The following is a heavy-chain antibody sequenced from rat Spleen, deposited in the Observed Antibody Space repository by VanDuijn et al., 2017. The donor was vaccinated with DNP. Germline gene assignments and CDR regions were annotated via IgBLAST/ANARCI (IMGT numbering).Heavy chain of an antibody. D-gene: IGHD1-12*03. CDR1: GFSLTNYH. J-gene: IGHJ4*01. Sequence: QVQLKESGPGLVQPSQTLSLTCTVSGFSLTNYHVHWVRQPPGKGLKWIATISSGGDAFYNSALKSRLSISRDTSKSQVFLRMNSVQTEDTAMYFCASNYDGYYHQTMDAWGQGTSVTVSS. V-gene: IGHV2S12*01. CDR3: ASNYDGYYHQTMDA. CDR2: ISSGGDA.